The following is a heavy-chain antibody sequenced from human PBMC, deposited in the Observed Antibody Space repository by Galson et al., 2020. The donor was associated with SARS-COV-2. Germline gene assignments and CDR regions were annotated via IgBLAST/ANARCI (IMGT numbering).Heavy chain of an antibody. CDR3: ARTARALWCGERPTEENWFDP. CDR1: GVSISSSSYY. Sequence: ASETLSLTCTVSGVSISSSSYYWGWLRQPPGKGLEWIGSIYYSGSTYYNPSLKRRVTISVDTSKNQFSLKLSSVTAADTAVYYCARTARALWCGERPTEENWFDPWGQGTLVTVSS. V-gene: IGHV4-39*07. J-gene: IGHJ5*02. CDR2: IYYSGST. D-gene: IGHD3-10*01.